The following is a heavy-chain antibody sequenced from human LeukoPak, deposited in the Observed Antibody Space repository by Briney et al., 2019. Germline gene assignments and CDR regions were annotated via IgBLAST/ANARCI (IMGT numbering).Heavy chain of an antibody. Sequence: GGSLRLACAASGFTFSSYEMNWVRQAPGKGLDWVSYISSSGNTIYYADSVKGRFTISRDNAKNSLYLQMNSLRAQDTAVYDCARDKRAPRYDYWGQGTLVTVSS. CDR1: GFTFSSYE. CDR2: ISSSGNTI. V-gene: IGHV3-48*03. J-gene: IGHJ4*02. CDR3: ARDKRAPRYDY.